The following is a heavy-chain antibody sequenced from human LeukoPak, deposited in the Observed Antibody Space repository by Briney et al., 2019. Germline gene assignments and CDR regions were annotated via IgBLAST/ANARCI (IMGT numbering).Heavy chain of an antibody. CDR2: IREDGTEK. V-gene: IGHV3-7*01. Sequence: GGSLRLSCAASGFTFSSYAMNWVRQAPGKGLGWVANIREDGTEKNYVDSVKGRFTISRDNAKNSLYLQMNSLRAEDTAVYYCAELGITMIGGVWGKGTTVTISS. D-gene: IGHD3-10*02. CDR1: GFTFSSYA. J-gene: IGHJ6*04. CDR3: AELGITMIGGV.